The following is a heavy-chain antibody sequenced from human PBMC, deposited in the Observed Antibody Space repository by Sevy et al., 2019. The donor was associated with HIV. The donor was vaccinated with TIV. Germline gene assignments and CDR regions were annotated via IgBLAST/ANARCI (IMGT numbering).Heavy chain of an antibody. CDR3: ARGPPDGSYDYFDY. CDR1: EFTFSSYN. V-gene: IGHV3-21*06. Sequence: GGSLRLSCAASEFTFSSYNMNWVRRAPGKGLEWVSSIRGSSNYIDYAESVKGRFRISRDNVKDTLYLQMNSLRADDTAVYYCARGPPDGSYDYFDYWGQGTLVTVSS. J-gene: IGHJ4*02. D-gene: IGHD1-26*01. CDR2: IRGSSNYI.